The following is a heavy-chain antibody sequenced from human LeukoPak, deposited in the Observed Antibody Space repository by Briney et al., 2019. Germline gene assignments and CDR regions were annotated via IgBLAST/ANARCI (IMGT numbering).Heavy chain of an antibody. CDR2: INHSGST. CDR3: ARLDIVVVPAARHGWFDP. V-gene: IGHV4-34*01. D-gene: IGHD2-2*03. CDR1: GGSFSGYY. J-gene: IGHJ5*02. Sequence: SETLSLTCAVYGGSFSGYYWSWIRQPPGKGLEWIGEINHSGSTNYNPSLKSRVTTSVDTSKNQFSLKLSSVTAADTAVYYCARLDIVVVPAARHGWFDPWGQGTLVTVSS.